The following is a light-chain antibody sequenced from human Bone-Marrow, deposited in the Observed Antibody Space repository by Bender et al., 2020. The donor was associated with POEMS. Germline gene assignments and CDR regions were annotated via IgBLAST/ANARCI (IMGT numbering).Light chain of an antibody. CDR2: DVN. J-gene: IGLJ2*01. CDR1: SSDVGGYNY. Sequence: QSALTQPASVSGSPGQSITISCTGTSSDVGGYNYVSWYQQHPGKAPQLMIYDVNNRPSGISNRFSGSKSGNTASLTISGLQAKDEADYYCSSYTASSTVIFGGGTTLTVL. V-gene: IGLV2-14*03. CDR3: SSYTASSTVI.